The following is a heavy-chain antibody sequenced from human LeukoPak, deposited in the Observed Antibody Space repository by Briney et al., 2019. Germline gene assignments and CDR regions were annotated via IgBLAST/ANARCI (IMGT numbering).Heavy chain of an antibody. Sequence: PSETLSLTCTVSGGSISSYYWSWIRQPAGKGLEWIGRIYTSGSTNYNPSLKSRVTISVDTSKNQFSLKLSSVTAADTAVYYCARSEANYDFWSGYNEELSDAFDIWGQGTMVTVSS. CDR1: GGSISSYY. V-gene: IGHV4-4*07. CDR3: ARSEANYDFWSGYNEELSDAFDI. D-gene: IGHD3-3*01. J-gene: IGHJ3*02. CDR2: IYTSGST.